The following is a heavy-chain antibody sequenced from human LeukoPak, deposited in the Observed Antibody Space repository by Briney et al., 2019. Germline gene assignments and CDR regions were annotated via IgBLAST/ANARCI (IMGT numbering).Heavy chain of an antibody. V-gene: IGHV3-11*04. CDR3: ARGCLEEQWLVQYYFDY. CDR2: ISSSGSTI. J-gene: IGHJ4*02. Sequence: LSLTCTVSGGSISSSSYYWGWIRQPPGKGLEWVSYISSSGSTIYYADSVKGRFTISRDNAKNSLYLQMNSLRAEDTAVYYCARGCLEEQWLVQYYFDYWGQGTLVTVSS. D-gene: IGHD6-19*01. CDR1: GGSISSSSYY.